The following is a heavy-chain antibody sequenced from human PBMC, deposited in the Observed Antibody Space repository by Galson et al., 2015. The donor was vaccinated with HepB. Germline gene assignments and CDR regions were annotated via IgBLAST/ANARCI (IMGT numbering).Heavy chain of an antibody. V-gene: IGHV3-74*01. CDR2: INSDGSTT. J-gene: IGHJ4*02. CDR1: GFSFSNYW. CDR3: TRTMVTQFDY. D-gene: IGHD4-23*01. Sequence: SLRLSCAASGFSFSNYWMHWVRQTPGKGLVWVSRINSDGSTTGYADSVKGRFTISRDNAKNTLYLQMNTLTVEDTAMYYCTRTMVTQFDYWGQGALVTVSS.